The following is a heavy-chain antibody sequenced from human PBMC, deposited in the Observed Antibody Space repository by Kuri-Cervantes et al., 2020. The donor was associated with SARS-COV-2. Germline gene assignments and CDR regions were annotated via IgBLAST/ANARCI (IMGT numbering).Heavy chain of an antibody. Sequence: GGSLRLSCAASGFTLSSHSVNWVRQAPGKGMEWVSSIGSRSSSTYYSDSVRGRFTKSRDNAKNSLYLQMNSLRAEDTVVYYCARDPSQGRADIWLQGTMVTVSS. V-gene: IGHV3-21*01. CDR3: ARDPSQGRADI. CDR2: IGSRSSST. CDR1: GFTLSSHS. J-gene: IGHJ3*02.